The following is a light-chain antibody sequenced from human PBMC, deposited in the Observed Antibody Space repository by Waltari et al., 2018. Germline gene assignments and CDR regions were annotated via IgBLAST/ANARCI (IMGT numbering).Light chain of an antibody. J-gene: IGLJ3*02. CDR3: CSYTVSSTWV. CDR1: SSDVGSYNL. Sequence: QSALTQPASVSGSPGQSITISCTGTSSDVGSYNLVSWYQQYPGKAPKLMMYEGSKRPSGVSNRFSGSKSGNTASLTISGLQAEDEADYYCCSYTVSSTWVFGGGTKLTVL. CDR2: EGS. V-gene: IGLV2-23*01.